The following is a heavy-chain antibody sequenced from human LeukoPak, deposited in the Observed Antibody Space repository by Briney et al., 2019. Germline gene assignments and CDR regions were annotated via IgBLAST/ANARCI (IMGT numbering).Heavy chain of an antibody. CDR2: FDPEDGET. Sequence: ASVKVSCKVSGYTLTELSMHWVRQAPGKGLEWMGGFDPEDGETIYAQKFQGRVTMTEDTSTDTAYMELSSLRSEDTAVYYCAKGDSGVTMTYNWLDPWGQGTLVTVSS. V-gene: IGHV1-24*01. CDR3: AKGDSGVTMTYNWLDP. J-gene: IGHJ5*02. D-gene: IGHD2-21*02. CDR1: GYTLTELS.